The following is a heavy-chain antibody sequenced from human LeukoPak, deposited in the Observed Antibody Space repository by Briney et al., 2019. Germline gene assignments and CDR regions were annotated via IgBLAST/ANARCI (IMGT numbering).Heavy chain of an antibody. CDR2: IIPIFGTA. D-gene: IGHD3-3*01. J-gene: IGHJ5*02. CDR3: ARSGERFLEWLMTLKGDWFDP. Sequence: SVKVSCKASGGTFSSYAISWVRQAPGQGLEWMARIIPIFGTANYAQKFQGRVTITTDESTSTAYMELSSLRSEDTAVYYCARSGERFLEWLMTLKGDWFDPWGQGTLVTVSS. V-gene: IGHV1-69*05. CDR1: GGTFSSYA.